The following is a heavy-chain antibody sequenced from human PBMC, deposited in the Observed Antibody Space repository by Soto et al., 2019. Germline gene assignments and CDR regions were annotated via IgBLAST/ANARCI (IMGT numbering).Heavy chain of an antibody. V-gene: IGHV3-33*01. CDR1: GFTFSSYG. J-gene: IGHJ4*02. CDR3: AREGGGYSSGWYR. Sequence: QVQLVESGGGVVQPGRSLRLSCAASGFTFSSYGMHWVRQAPGKGLEWVAVIWYDGSNKYYADSVKGRFTIARDNSKNTRYLQMNSLRAEDTAVYYCAREGGGYSSGWYRWGQGTLVTVSS. CDR2: IWYDGSNK. D-gene: IGHD6-19*01.